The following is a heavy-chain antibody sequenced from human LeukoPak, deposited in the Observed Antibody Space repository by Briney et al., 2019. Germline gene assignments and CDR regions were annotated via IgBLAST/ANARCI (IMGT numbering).Heavy chain of an antibody. CDR2: IYYSGST. D-gene: IGHD2-21*02. CDR1: GGSISSGGYY. V-gene: IGHV4-31*03. CDR3: GRVPVVVTAMGAFDI. Sequence: TLSLTCTVSGGSISSGGYYWSWIRQHPGKGLEWIGYIYYSGSTYYNPSLKSRVTISVDTSKNQFSLKLSSVTAADTAVYYCGRVPVVVTAMGAFDIWGQGTMVTVSS. J-gene: IGHJ3*02.